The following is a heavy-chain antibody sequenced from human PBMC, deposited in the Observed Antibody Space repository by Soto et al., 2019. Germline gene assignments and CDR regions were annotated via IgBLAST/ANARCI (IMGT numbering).Heavy chain of an antibody. V-gene: IGHV3-23*01. CDR3: AKDRGIRFLEWLLYFDY. Sequence: GGSLRLSCAASGFTFSSYAMSWVRQAPGKGLEWVSAISGSGGSTYYADSVKGRFTISRDNSKNTLYLQMNSLRAEDTAVYYCAKDRGIRFLEWLLYFDYWGQGTLVTVSS. CDR2: ISGSGGST. D-gene: IGHD3-3*01. CDR1: GFTFSSYA. J-gene: IGHJ4*02.